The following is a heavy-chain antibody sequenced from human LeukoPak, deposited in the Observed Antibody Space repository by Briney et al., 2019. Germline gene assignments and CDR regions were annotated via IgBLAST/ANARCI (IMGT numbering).Heavy chain of an antibody. Sequence: GSLRLSCAASGVTFSSYAMNWVRQAPGKGLEWIGEINHSGSTNYNPSLKSRVTISVDTSKNQFSLKLSSVTAADTAVYYCARGPKRIAARPLNYGMDVWGQGTTVTVSS. J-gene: IGHJ6*02. D-gene: IGHD6-6*01. CDR3: ARGPKRIAARPLNYGMDV. V-gene: IGHV4-34*01. CDR1: GVTFSSYA. CDR2: INHSGST.